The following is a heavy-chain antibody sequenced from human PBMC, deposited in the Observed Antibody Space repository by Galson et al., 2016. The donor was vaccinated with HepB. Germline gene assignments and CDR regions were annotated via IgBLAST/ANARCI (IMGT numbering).Heavy chain of an antibody. CDR1: GFTFRNYG. D-gene: IGHD2-2*01. Sequence: SLRLSCAASGFTFRNYGMTWVRQAPGKGLEVVSSISRSGDSTDYADSVKGRFTISRDNSKTSLYLQMNSLRAKDTSVYYCVQGSTAPSVWGKGTAVTVSS. CDR2: ISRSGDST. V-gene: IGHV3-23*01. J-gene: IGHJ6*04. CDR3: VQGSTAPSV.